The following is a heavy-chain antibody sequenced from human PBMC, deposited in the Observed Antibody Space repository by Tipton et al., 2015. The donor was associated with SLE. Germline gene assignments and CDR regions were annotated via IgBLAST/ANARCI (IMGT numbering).Heavy chain of an antibody. J-gene: IGHJ6*02. V-gene: IGHV4-39*07. CDR2: IYHSGST. D-gene: IGHD4-23*01. CDR3: AREATVGTYYYGMDV. Sequence: LRLSCTVSGGSISSSSYYWGWIRQPPGKGLEWIGSIYHSGSTYYNPSLKSRVTISVDTSKNQFSLKLSSVTAADTAVYYCAREATVGTYYYGMDVWGQGTTVTVSS. CDR1: GGSISSSSYY.